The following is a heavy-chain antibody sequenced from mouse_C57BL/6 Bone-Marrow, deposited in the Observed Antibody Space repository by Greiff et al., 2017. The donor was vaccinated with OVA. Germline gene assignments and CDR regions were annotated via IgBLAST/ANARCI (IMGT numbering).Heavy chain of an antibody. Sequence: VQLQQSGTVLARPGASVKMSCKTSGYTFTSYWMHWVKQRPGQGLEWIGAIYPGNSDTSYNQKFKGKAKLTAVTSASTAYLELSSLTNEDSAVYYCAPDYSNYERGYCAMDYWGQGTSVTVSA. D-gene: IGHD2-5*01. J-gene: IGHJ4*01. CDR2: IYPGNSDT. V-gene: IGHV1-5*01. CDR3: APDYSNYERGYCAMDY. CDR1: GYTFTSYW.